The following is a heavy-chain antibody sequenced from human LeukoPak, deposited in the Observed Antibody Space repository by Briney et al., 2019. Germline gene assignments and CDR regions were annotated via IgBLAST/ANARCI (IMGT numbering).Heavy chain of an antibody. CDR3: ASPQVRGALFDY. CDR1: GFTFRTYA. D-gene: IGHD3-10*01. Sequence: GGSLRLSCAASGFTFRTYAMHWVRQAPGKGLEYVSAISNNGDSTYYADSVKGRFTISRDNATNSLYLQMNSLRAEDTAVYYCASPQVRGALFDYWGPGTLVTVSS. J-gene: IGHJ4*02. CDR2: ISNNGDST. V-gene: IGHV3-64*02.